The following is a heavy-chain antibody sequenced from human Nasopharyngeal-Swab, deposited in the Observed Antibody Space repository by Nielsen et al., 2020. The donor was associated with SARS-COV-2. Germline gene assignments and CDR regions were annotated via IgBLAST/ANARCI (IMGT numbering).Heavy chain of an antibody. Sequence: GESLKISCAASGFTFSGSAMHWVRQASGKGLEWVGRIRSKANSYATAYAASVKGRFTISRGDSKNTAYLQMNSLKTEDTAVYYCARDLPTYSDWFDPWGQGTLVTVSS. CDR2: IRSKANSYAT. D-gene: IGHD2-21*01. CDR3: ARDLPTYSDWFDP. CDR1: GFTFSGSA. J-gene: IGHJ5*02. V-gene: IGHV3-73*01.